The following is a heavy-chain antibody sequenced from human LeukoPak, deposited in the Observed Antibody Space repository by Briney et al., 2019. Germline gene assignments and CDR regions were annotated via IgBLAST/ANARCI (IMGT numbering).Heavy chain of an antibody. CDR1: GFTFSDYY. D-gene: IGHD4-11*01. Sequence: GGSLRLSCAAPGFTFSDYYMSWVRQAPGKGLEWVSYISGSGNSIYYADSVKGRFTSSRDNAKNSLYLQMNSLRAEDTAVYYCARQDRNYGRGWQYYHMDVWGKGTTVTVSS. V-gene: IGHV3-11*04. CDR2: ISGSGNSI. CDR3: ARQDRNYGRGWQYYHMDV. J-gene: IGHJ6*03.